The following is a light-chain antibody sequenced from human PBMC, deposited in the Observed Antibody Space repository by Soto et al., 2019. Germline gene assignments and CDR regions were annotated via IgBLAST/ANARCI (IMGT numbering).Light chain of an antibody. Sequence: QSALTQPPSASGSPGQSVTISCTGTSSDVGAYNYVSWYQQHPGKAPKLIIYEVSKRPSGVPDRFSGSKSGNTASLTVSGLQPEDEADYYCSSYAGSNKSVFGTGTKVTVL. CDR3: SSYAGSNKSV. CDR1: SSDVGAYNY. V-gene: IGLV2-8*01. J-gene: IGLJ1*01. CDR2: EVS.